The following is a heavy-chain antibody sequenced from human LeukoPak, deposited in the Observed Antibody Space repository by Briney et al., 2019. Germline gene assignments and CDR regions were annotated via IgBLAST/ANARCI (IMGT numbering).Heavy chain of an antibody. CDR1: GFTFSTYA. CDR3: TRGVNNAFDI. J-gene: IGHJ3*02. Sequence: QPGGSLRLSCAASGFTFSTYAMNWFRQAPGKGLEWVSAISADGAYTYYADSMKGRFTISRDNSKNPLYLQMISLRVEDTAIYYCTRGVNNAFDIWGQGTMVTVSS. CDR2: ISADGAYT. V-gene: IGHV3-23*01. D-gene: IGHD2-8*01.